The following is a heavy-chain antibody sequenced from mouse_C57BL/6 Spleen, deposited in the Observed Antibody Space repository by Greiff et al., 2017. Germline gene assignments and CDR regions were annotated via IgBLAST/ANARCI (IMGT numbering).Heavy chain of an antibody. D-gene: IGHD1-1*01. Sequence: VQLQQSGAELARPGASVKLSCKASGYTFTSYGISWVKQRPGQGLEWIGEIYPRSGNTYYNEKFKGKATLTADKSSSTAYMELRSLTSEDAAVYFCARWGDLLRRPQRGDYWGQGTSVTVSS. CDR2: IYPRSGNT. CDR1: GYTFTSYG. J-gene: IGHJ4*01. CDR3: ARWGDLLRRPQRGDY. V-gene: IGHV1-81*01.